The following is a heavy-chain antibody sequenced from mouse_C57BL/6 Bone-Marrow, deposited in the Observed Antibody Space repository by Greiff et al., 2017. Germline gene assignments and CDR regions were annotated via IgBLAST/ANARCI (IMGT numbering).Heavy chain of an antibody. J-gene: IGHJ1*03. CDR1: EYDFPSHD. V-gene: IGHV5-2*01. CDR3: ASDGYDVSYWYFDV. CDR2: INSDGGST. D-gene: IGHD2-2*01. Sequence: EVKVVESGGGLVQPGESLKLSCESNEYDFPSHDMSWVRKTPEKRLELVAAINSDGGSTYYPDTIERRFIISRDNTTTTLYLQISSLRSEDTALYYCASDGYDVSYWYFDVWGTGTTVTVSS.